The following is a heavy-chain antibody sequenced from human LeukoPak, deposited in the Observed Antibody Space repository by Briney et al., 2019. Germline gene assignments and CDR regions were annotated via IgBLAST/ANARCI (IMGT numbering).Heavy chain of an antibody. CDR2: INHSGST. V-gene: IGHV4-34*01. D-gene: IGHD6-13*01. CDR1: GGSFSGYY. Sequence: KASETLSLTCAVYGGSFSGYYWSWIRQPPGKGLEWIGEINHSGSTNYNPSLKSRVTISVDTSKNQFSLKLSSVTAADTAVYYCARRSSSWYSGSNFDYWGQGTLVTVSS. J-gene: IGHJ4*02. CDR3: ARRSSSWYSGSNFDY.